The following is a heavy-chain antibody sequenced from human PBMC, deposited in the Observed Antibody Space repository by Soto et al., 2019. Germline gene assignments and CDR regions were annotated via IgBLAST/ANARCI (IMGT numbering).Heavy chain of an antibody. CDR2: ISAYNGNT. D-gene: IGHD2-21*01. J-gene: IGHJ4*02. Sequence: QVQLVQSGAEVKKPGASVKVSCKASGYTFTSYGISWVRQAPGQGLEWMGWISAYNGNTNYAQKLQGRVTMTTDTSTSKAYMELRSLRSDDTAVYYCAARRMMWGDLYVGHGDRDGIDYWGQGTLVTVSS. V-gene: IGHV1-18*01. CDR3: AARRMMWGDLYVGHGDRDGIDY. CDR1: GYTFTSYG.